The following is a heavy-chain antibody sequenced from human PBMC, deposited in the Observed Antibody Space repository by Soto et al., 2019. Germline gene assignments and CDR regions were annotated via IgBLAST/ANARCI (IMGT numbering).Heavy chain of an antibody. Sequence: GASVKVSCKASGYTFTSYGISWVRQAPGQGLEWMGWISAYNGNTNYAQKLQGRVTMTTDTSTSTVYMELRSLRSDDTAVYYCARDPAGGPDGYWGQGTLVTVSS. CDR1: GYTFTSYG. CDR3: ARDPAGGPDGY. D-gene: IGHD6-19*01. CDR2: ISAYNGNT. V-gene: IGHV1-18*01. J-gene: IGHJ4*02.